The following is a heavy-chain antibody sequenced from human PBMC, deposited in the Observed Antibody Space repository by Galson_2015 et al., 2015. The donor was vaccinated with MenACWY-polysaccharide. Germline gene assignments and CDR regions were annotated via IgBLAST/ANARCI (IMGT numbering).Heavy chain of an antibody. CDR2: IKSKTDGGTT. D-gene: IGHD1-26*01. V-gene: IGHV3-15*01. Sequence: SLRLSCAASGFTFSNAWMSWVRQAPGKGLEWVGRIKSKTDGGTTDYAAPVKGRFTISRDDSKNTLYLQMNSLKTEDTAVYYCTTRLVSWELPSFDYWGQGTLVTVSS. CDR1: GFTFSNAW. J-gene: IGHJ4*02. CDR3: TTRLVSWELPSFDY.